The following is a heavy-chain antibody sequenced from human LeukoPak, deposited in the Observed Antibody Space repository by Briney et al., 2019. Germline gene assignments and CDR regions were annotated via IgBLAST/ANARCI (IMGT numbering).Heavy chain of an antibody. D-gene: IGHD1-26*01. CDR2: ISGSGVTT. J-gene: IGHJ1*01. Sequence: PGGSLRLSCEASGFTFSSYAMSWVRQAPGKGPEWVSAISGSGVTTHYAGSVKGRFSISRDSSKNTLYLQMNSLRAEDTALYYCAKKVVVGATSPYSDFQDWGQGTLVTVSS. CDR3: AKKVVVGATSPYSDFQD. CDR1: GFTFSSYA. V-gene: IGHV3-23*01.